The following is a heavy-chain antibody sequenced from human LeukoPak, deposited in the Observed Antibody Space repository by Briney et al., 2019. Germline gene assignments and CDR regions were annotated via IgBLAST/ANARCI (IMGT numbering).Heavy chain of an antibody. J-gene: IGHJ6*03. D-gene: IGHD4-11*01. V-gene: IGHV3-23*01. CDR2: VRDGGDIT. CDR3: AKGFLGYSISRYYYYMDV. CDR1: GSTLSSSW. Sequence: GGSLRLSCEASGSTLSSSWMHWVRQAPGKGLEWVAAVRDGGDITYHADSVKGRFTISRDNSKNTLYLQMNSLRAEDTAVYYCAKGFLGYSISRYYYYMDVWGKGTTVTVSS.